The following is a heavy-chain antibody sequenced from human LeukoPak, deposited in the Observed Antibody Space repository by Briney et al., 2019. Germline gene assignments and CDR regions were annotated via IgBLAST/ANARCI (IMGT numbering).Heavy chain of an antibody. D-gene: IGHD1-1*01. CDR2: IYSGGST. J-gene: IGHJ4*02. V-gene: IGHV3-53*01. CDR3: ARWARNDPAAIDY. CDR1: GFTFSSNY. Sequence: GGSLRLSCAASGFTFSSNYMSWVRQAPGKGLEWVSVIYSGGSTYYADSVKGRFTISRDNAKNSLYLQMNSLRAEDTAVYYCARWARNDPAAIDYWGQGTLVTVSS.